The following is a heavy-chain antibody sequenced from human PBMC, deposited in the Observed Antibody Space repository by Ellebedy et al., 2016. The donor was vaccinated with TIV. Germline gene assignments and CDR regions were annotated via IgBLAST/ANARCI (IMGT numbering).Heavy chain of an antibody. Sequence: GESLKISXAASGFTFSSSGMHWVRQAPGEGLEWVALISYDGSDKFYTDSVKGRFTISRDNSKNTLYLQMNSLRAEDTAVYYCAKNRYASGGHWFDPWGQGTLVTVSS. CDR2: ISYDGSDK. D-gene: IGHD2-2*01. CDR1: GFTFSSSG. J-gene: IGHJ5*02. V-gene: IGHV3-30*18. CDR3: AKNRYASGGHWFDP.